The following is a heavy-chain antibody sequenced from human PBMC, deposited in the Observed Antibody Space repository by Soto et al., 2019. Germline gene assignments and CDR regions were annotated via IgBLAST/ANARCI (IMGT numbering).Heavy chain of an antibody. V-gene: IGHV3-7*01. J-gene: IGHJ5*02. CDR2: IKQDGSEK. Sequence: LRLSCAASGFTFSSYWMSWVRQAPGKGLEWVANIKQDGSEKNYVDSVKGRFTISRDNAKNSLYLQMNSLRADDTAVYYCASARHIGPWGQGTLVTVSS. CDR1: GFTFSSYW. D-gene: IGHD2-21*01. CDR3: ASARHIGP.